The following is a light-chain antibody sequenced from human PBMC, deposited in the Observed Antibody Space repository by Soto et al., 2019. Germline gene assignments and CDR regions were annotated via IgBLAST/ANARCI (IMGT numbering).Light chain of an antibody. CDR1: SSDVGGYNY. CDR2: EVT. CDR3: SSYATSNNFSLV. J-gene: IGLJ3*02. Sequence: QSALTQPPSASGSPGQSVTISCTGTSSDVGGYNYVSWYQQYPGRAPKLMIYEVTKRPSGVPDRFSGYKSGNTASRTVSGLQAEDEDDYYCSSYATSNNFSLVFGGGTKLTVL. V-gene: IGLV2-8*01.